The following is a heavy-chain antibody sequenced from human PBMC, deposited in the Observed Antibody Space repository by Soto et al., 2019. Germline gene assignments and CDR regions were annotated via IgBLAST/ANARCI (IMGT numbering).Heavy chain of an antibody. CDR2: FFHTGST. CDR3: ASRLAAKLKYYFHX. D-gene: IGHD2-15*01. CDR1: GGSVSSDIYY. Sequence: SETLSLTCTVSGGSVSSDIYYWSWIRQPPGKGLELIGDFFHTGSTNYKPSLKSRVTISVDTSKSQFSLRLSSVTAADTALYYCASRLAAKLKYYFHXWGQGTLVTVSX. V-gene: IGHV4-61*01. J-gene: IGHJ4*02.